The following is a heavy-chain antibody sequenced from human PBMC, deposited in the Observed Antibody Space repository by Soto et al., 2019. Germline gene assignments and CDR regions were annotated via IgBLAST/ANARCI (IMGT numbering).Heavy chain of an antibody. V-gene: IGHV1-18*04. CDR2: ISAYNGNT. D-gene: IGHD2-15*01. CDR3: ARGTTSRGYCSGGSCYLLFDWFDP. J-gene: IGHJ5*02. Sequence: VASVKVSCKASGYTFTSYGISWVRQAPGQGLEWMGWISAYNGNTNYAQKLQGRVTMTTDTSTSTAYMELRSLRSDDTAVYYCARGTTSRGYCSGGSCYLLFDWFDPWGQGTLVTVSS. CDR1: GYTFTSYG.